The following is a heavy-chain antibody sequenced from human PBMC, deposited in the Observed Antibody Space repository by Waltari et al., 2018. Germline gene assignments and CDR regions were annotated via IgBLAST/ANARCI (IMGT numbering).Heavy chain of an antibody. CDR1: GYILTGYY. CDR3: ARRTGDVSGYRFDY. Sequence: QVQLVQSGAEVKKSGASVKVSCKASGYILTGYYMHWVRQGPGQGLEWMGWNNPNRRATNYAQKFQGMVTMTRDTSISTAYMCLSRLTSDETAGYYCARRTGDVSGYRFDYWGQGTLVTVSS. D-gene: IGHD3-22*01. CDR2: NNPNRRAT. V-gene: IGHV1-2*02. J-gene: IGHJ4*02.